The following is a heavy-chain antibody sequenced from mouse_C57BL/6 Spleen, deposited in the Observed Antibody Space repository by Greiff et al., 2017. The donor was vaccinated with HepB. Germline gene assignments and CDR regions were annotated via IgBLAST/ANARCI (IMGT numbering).Heavy chain of an antibody. CDR1: GYAFSGYW. V-gene: IGHV1-80*01. Sequence: VQLQQSGAELVKPGASVKISCKASGYAFSGYWMHWVKQRPEKGLEWIGKIYPGDGDTKYNGKFKGKATMTADKSSSTAYMQLSSLTSEDSAVYFCARGYYGSSYDFDYWGQGTTLTVSS. J-gene: IGHJ2*01. CDR3: ARGYYGSSYDFDY. D-gene: IGHD1-1*01. CDR2: IYPGDGDT.